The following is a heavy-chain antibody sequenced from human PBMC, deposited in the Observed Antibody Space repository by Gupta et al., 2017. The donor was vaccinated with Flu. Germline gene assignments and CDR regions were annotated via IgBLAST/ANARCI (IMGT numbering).Heavy chain of an antibody. V-gene: IGHV3-11*01. D-gene: IGHD1-1*01. CDR1: GLNFSDYF. Sequence: SGLNFSDYFMSWIRQAAGQRLEWLSYINKDGKTIYYADSVKGRFAISRDNAKNSLYLQMDSLRAGDTAMYYCATHDPYDTTASLHMWGKGTMVTVSS. CDR2: INKDGKTI. J-gene: IGHJ3*02. CDR3: ATHDPYDTTASLHM.